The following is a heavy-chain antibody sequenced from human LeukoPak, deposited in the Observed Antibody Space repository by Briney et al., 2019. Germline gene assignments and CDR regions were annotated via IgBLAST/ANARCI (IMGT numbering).Heavy chain of an antibody. CDR2: INHSGST. CDR1: GGSFSGYY. J-gene: IGHJ4*02. D-gene: IGHD3-10*01. Sequence: SETLSLTCAVYGGSFSGYYWSWIRQPPGRGREWIGEINHSGSTNYNPPPKSRVTISVDTSKTQFSLRLSSVTAADTAVYYCARAFPEGVRGVIFDYWGQGTLVTVSS. CDR3: ARAFPEGVRGVIFDY. V-gene: IGHV4-34*01.